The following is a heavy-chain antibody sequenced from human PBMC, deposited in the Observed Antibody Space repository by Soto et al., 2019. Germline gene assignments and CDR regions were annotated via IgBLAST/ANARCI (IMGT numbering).Heavy chain of an antibody. D-gene: IGHD6-19*01. CDR2: IYYGGNT. J-gene: IGHJ4*01. CDR3: ARHDGFSSGWIFDY. CDR1: GGSISTDY. Sequence: ASETLSLTCTVSGGSISTDYWSWIRQSPGKTLEWIGSIYYGGNTYSNPSLKSRVTISVDTSNNQLSLKLRSVTAADTAVYYCARHDGFSSGWIFDYWGHGTLVTVSS. V-gene: IGHV4-59*08.